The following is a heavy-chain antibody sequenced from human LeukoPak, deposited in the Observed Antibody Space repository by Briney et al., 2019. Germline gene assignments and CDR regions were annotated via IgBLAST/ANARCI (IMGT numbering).Heavy chain of an antibody. CDR3: ARLEGSYYLDDAFDI. D-gene: IGHD1-26*01. J-gene: IGHJ3*02. Sequence: SVKVSCKASGGTFSSYAISWVRQAPGQGLEWMGGITPIFGTANYAQKFQGRVTITADESTSTAYMELSSLRSEDTAVYYCARLEGSYYLDDAFDIWGQGTMVTVSS. CDR2: ITPIFGTA. CDR1: GGTFSSYA. V-gene: IGHV1-69*01.